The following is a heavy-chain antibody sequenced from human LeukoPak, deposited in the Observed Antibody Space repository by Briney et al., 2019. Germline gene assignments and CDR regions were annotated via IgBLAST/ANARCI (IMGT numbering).Heavy chain of an antibody. D-gene: IGHD3-10*02. Sequence: GGTLRLSCAASGFTFSSYEMNWVRQAPGKGLEWVSYISSSGSTIYYADSVKGRFTISRDNAKNSLYLQMNSLRAEDTAVYYCAELGITMIGGVWGKGATVTISS. V-gene: IGHV3-48*03. CDR2: ISSSGSTI. CDR1: GFTFSSYE. J-gene: IGHJ6*04. CDR3: AELGITMIGGV.